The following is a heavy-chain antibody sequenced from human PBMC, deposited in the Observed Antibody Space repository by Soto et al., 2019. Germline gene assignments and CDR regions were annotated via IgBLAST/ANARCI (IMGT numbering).Heavy chain of an antibody. CDR3: VRGDVGDTAMVARFDY. CDR2: IYYSGST. Sequence: QVQLQESGPGLVKPSQTLSLNCTVSGGSISSGGYYWSWIRQHPGKGLEWIGYIYYSGSTYYNPSLKSRVTISVDTSKNQFSLKLSSVTAADTAVYYCVRGDVGDTAMVARFDYWGQGTLVTVSS. CDR1: GGSISSGGYY. D-gene: IGHD5-18*01. V-gene: IGHV4-31*03. J-gene: IGHJ4*02.